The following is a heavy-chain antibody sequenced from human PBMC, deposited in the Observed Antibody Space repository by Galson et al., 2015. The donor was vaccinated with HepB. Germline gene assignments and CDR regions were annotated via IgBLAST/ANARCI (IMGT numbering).Heavy chain of an antibody. V-gene: IGHV3-33*01. CDR2: IWYDGSNK. CDR3: ARDLDAAAEPYYGMDV. J-gene: IGHJ6*02. Sequence: SLRLSCAASGFTFSSYGMHWVRQAPGKGLEWVAVIWYDGSNKYYADSVKGRFTISRDNSKNTLYLQMNSLRAEDTAVYYCARDLDAAAEPYYGMDVWGQGTTVTVSS. D-gene: IGHD6-13*01. CDR1: GFTFSSYG.